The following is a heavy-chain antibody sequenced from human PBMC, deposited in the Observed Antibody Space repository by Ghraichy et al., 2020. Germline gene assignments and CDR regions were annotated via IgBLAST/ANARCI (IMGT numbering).Heavy chain of an antibody. CDR1: GFSLSTRPMC. D-gene: IGHD3-10*01. V-gene: IGHV2-70*01. CDR2: IDWDDDK. Sequence: QTLSLTCTFPGFSLSTRPMCVSWIRQPPGKALEWLALIDWDDDKHYSTSLKTRLTISKDTSKNQVVLTMTNMDPVDTATYYCVRSMGRAGAGMDVWGQGTTVTVSS. CDR3: VRSMGRAGAGMDV. J-gene: IGHJ6*02.